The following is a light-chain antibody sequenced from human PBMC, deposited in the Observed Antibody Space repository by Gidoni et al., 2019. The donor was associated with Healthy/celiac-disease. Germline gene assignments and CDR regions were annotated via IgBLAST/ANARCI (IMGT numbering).Light chain of an antibody. CDR1: SSDVGGYNY. CDR2: DVS. J-gene: IGLJ2*01. V-gene: IGLV2-14*03. Sequence: PGLSITISCTGTSSDVGGYNYVSWYQQQSGKAPKLMIYDVSNRPSGVSNRFSGSKSGNTASLTISGLQAEDEADYYCSSYTSSSTLAFGGGTKLTVL. CDR3: SSYTSSSTLA.